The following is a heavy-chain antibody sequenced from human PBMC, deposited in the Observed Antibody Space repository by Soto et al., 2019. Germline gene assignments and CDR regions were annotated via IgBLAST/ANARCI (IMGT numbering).Heavy chain of an antibody. Sequence: GGSLRLSCAASGFTFSSYAMSWVRQAPGKGLEWVSAISGSGGSTYYADSVKGRFTISRDNSKNTLYLQMNSLRAEDTAVYYCAKDPDSYGLPAHFDYWGQGTLVTVSS. CDR1: GFTFSSYA. D-gene: IGHD5-18*01. J-gene: IGHJ4*02. V-gene: IGHV3-23*01. CDR3: AKDPDSYGLPAHFDY. CDR2: ISGSGGST.